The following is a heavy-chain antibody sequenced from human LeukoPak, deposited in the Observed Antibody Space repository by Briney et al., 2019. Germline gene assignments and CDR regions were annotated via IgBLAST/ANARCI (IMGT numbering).Heavy chain of an antibody. J-gene: IGHJ1*01. CDR2: LNTDGTST. Sequence: GGSLRLSCAASGFTFSSYWMHWVRQAPGRGLVWVSRLNTDGTSTDYADSVKGRFTIFRDNAKSTLYLQMNSLRAEDTAVYYCARDANYASVADRWGQGTLVTVSS. V-gene: IGHV3-74*01. CDR1: GFTFSSYW. CDR3: ARDANYASVADR. D-gene: IGHD3-16*01.